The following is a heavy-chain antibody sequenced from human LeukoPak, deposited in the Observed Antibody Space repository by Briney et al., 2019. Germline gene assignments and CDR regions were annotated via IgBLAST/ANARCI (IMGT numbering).Heavy chain of an antibody. CDR2: IYYSGST. J-gene: IGHJ4*02. Sequence: SETLSLTCTVSGGSISSSSYYWGWIRQPPGKGLEWIGSIYYSGSTYYNPSLKSRVTISVDTSKNQFSLKLSSVTAADTAVYYCARGGEETATIVDYWGQGTLVTVSS. CDR3: ARGGEETATIVDY. D-gene: IGHD5-24*01. CDR1: GGSISSSSYY. V-gene: IGHV4-39*07.